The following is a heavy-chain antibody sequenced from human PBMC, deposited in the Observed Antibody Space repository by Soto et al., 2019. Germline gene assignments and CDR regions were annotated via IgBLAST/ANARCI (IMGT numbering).Heavy chain of an antibody. Sequence: PSETLSVTSAFSGGSISISNWWIWVRQPPGKGLEWIGEMYNGGSTNYNPSLKSRVSTSVDLSKNQFSLNLRSVTAADTAVYFCARDLSSGYDSYYFDYWGQGTMVTVSS. CDR2: MYNGGST. J-gene: IGHJ4*02. CDR3: ARDLSSGYDSYYFDY. D-gene: IGHD3-22*01. CDR1: GGSISISNW. V-gene: IGHV4-4*02.